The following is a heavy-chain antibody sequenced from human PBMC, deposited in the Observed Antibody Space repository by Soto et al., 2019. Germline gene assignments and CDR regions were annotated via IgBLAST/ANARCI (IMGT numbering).Heavy chain of an antibody. J-gene: IGHJ6*02. CDR1: GYTFTRSG. V-gene: IGHV1-18*01. CDR2: ISTYNGDT. CDR3: AREGVAPYYYYGMDD. D-gene: IGHD5-12*01. Sequence: QVQLVQSGAEVKKPGASVKVSCKASGYTFTRSGISWVRQAPGQGLEWMGWISTYNGDTNYAQTFQGRVTMTTDTSTSTAYMELRSLRSDDTAVYYCAREGVAPYYYYGMDDWGQGTPVTVSS.